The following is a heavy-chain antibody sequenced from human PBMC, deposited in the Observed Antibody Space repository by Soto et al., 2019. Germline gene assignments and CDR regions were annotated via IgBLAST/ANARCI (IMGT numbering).Heavy chain of an antibody. J-gene: IGHJ3*01. CDR2: IYSSGST. CDR3: ARTTASRSLDV. V-gene: IGHV4-61*08. D-gene: IGHD2-21*02. Sequence: QVQLQESGPGLVKPSETLSLTATVSGASISNTGFYWSWIRQPPGKGLEWIGYIYSSGSTTYNSSLKSRVTISLDTSKNQVSRNLTSVTAADTAMYYCARTTASRSLDVWGHGTMVSVPS. CDR1: GASISNTGFY.